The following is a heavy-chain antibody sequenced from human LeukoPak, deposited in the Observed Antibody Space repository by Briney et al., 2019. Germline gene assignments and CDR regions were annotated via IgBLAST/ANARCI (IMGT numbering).Heavy chain of an antibody. CDR3: ARDFRPLNWGSSYYFDY. Sequence: ASVKVSCKASGYTFTSYGISWVRQAPGQGLEWMGWISAYNGNTNYAQKLQGRATMTTDTSTSTAYMELRSLRSDDTAVYYCARDFRPLNWGSSYYFDYWGQGTLVTVSS. CDR2: ISAYNGNT. D-gene: IGHD7-27*01. J-gene: IGHJ4*02. V-gene: IGHV1-18*01. CDR1: GYTFTSYG.